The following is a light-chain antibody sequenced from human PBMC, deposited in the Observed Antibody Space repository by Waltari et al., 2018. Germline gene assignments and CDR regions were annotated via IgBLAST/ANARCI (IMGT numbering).Light chain of an antibody. CDR1: QSVSRS. J-gene: IGKJ1*01. Sequence: EIVLPQSPGTLSLSPGDRATLSCRASQSVSRSLAWYQQKPGQAPRLLIYGSSSRATGVPDRFSGSGSGTDFSLTISRLEPEDFAVYYCQHYVRLPVSFGQGTKVEIK. V-gene: IGKV3-20*01. CDR2: GSS. CDR3: QHYVRLPVS.